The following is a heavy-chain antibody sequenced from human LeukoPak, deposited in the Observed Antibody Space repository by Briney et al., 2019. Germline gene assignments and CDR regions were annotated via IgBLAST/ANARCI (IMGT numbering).Heavy chain of an antibody. J-gene: IGHJ4*02. Sequence: SETLSLTRAVSGGSISRGGYSWSWIRQPPGKGLDWIGHIYYSGSTYYNPSLKSRVTISVDTSKNQFSLKLSSVTAADTAVYYCARLSTVTTSFDYWGQGTLVTVSS. D-gene: IGHD4-17*01. V-gene: IGHV4-30-4*07. CDR1: GGSISRGGYS. CDR3: ARLSTVTTSFDY. CDR2: IYYSGST.